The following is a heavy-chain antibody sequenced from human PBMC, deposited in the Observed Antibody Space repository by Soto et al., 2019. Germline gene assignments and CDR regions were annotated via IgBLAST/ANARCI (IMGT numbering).Heavy chain of an antibody. D-gene: IGHD2-15*01. CDR2: IYHSGST. Sequence: QVQLQESGPGLVKPSGTLSLTCAVSGGSISSSNWWSWVRQPPGKGLEWIGEIYHSGSTNYNPPLKSRVTISVAKSKKQFSLKLSSVTAADTAVYYCARFGGYCSGGSCLTLDAFDIWGQGTMVTVSS. CDR3: ARFGGYCSGGSCLTLDAFDI. J-gene: IGHJ3*02. V-gene: IGHV4-4*02. CDR1: GGSISSSNW.